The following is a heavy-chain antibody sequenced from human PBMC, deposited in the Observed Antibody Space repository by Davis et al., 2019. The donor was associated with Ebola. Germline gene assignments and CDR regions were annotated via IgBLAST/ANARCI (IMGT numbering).Heavy chain of an antibody. CDR1: GYTFTSYG. CDR2: ISAYNGNT. CDR3: AREGGASVPAAMPDYYYYGMDV. D-gene: IGHD2-2*01. V-gene: IGHV1-18*01. J-gene: IGHJ6*02. Sequence: AASVKVSCKASGYTFTSYGISWVRQAPGQGLEWMGWISAYNGNTNYAQKLQGRVTMTTDTSTSTAYMELSRLRSDDTAVYYCAREGGASVPAAMPDYYYYGMDVWGQGTTVTVSS.